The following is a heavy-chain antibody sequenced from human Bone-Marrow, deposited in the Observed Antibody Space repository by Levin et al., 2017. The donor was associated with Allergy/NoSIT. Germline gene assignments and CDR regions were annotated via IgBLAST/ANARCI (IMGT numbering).Heavy chain of an antibody. D-gene: IGHD6-19*01. Sequence: WVRQAPGKGLEWVCLIYSRGSTAYAESVKGRFTISPSPSQNMVYLQMSRLRVEDTALYDCAARNVQWRKWGRGVLVTVSS. CDR3: AARNVQWRK. V-gene: IGHV3-53*01. CDR2: IYSRGST. J-gene: IGHJ4*02.